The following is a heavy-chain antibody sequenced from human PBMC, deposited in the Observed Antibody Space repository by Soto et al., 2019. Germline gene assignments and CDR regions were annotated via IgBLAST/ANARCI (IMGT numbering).Heavy chain of an antibody. Sequence: SEPLSLPCTVSGGSISSYYWSWIRQPPGKGMEWIGYIYYSGSTNYNPSLKSRVTISVDTSKNQFSLKLSSVTAADTAVYYCARDPEYYFDXWGQGTLVTVSX. CDR3: ARDPEYYFDX. CDR2: IYYSGST. J-gene: IGHJ4*02. CDR1: GGSISSYY. V-gene: IGHV4-59*01.